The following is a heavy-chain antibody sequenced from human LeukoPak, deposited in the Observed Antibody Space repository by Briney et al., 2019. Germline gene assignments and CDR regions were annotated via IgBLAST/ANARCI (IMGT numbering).Heavy chain of an antibody. CDR2: ISYDGSNK. V-gene: IGHV3-30-3*01. Sequence: GGSLRLSCAASGFTFSSYAMHWVRQAPGKGLEWVAVISYDGSNKYYADSVKGRFTISRDNSKNTLYLQMNSLRAEDTAVYYCARDQEIVVVMITFDYWGQGTLVTVFS. J-gene: IGHJ4*02. D-gene: IGHD3-22*01. CDR3: ARDQEIVVVMITFDY. CDR1: GFTFSSYA.